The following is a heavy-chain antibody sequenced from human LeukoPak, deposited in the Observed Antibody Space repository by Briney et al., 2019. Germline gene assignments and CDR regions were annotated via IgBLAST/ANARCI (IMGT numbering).Heavy chain of an antibody. CDR1: GGSISSSSYS. D-gene: IGHD1-26*01. V-gene: IGHV4-39*01. Sequence: SETLSLTCTVSGGSISSSSYSWGWIRQPPGKGLEWIGSIYYSGSTYYNPSLKSRVTISVDTSKNQFSLKLSSVTAADTAVYYCARLVGATTSDYWGQGTLVTVSS. CDR3: ARLVGATTSDY. J-gene: IGHJ4*02. CDR2: IYYSGST.